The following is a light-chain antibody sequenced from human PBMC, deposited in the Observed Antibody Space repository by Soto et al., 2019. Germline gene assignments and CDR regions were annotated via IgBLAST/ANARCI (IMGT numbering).Light chain of an antibody. Sequence: DIVMTQSPDSLAVSLGERATINCKSSQNGLYSSNNKNYLAWYQQKPGQPPKLLIYWASTRESGVPDRFSGSGSGTDFTLTISSLQAEDVAVYYCQQYYSTPLTFGGGTKVEIK. CDR2: WAS. V-gene: IGKV4-1*01. CDR1: QNGLYSSNNKNY. CDR3: QQYYSTPLT. J-gene: IGKJ4*01.